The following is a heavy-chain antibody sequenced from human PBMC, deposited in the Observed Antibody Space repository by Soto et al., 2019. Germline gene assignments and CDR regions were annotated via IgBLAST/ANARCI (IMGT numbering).Heavy chain of an antibody. CDR1: GFTFSSYA. D-gene: IGHD6-19*01. J-gene: IGHJ4*02. Sequence: GGSLRLSCAASGFTFSSYAMSWFRQAPGKGLEWVSSISGNGGTTYYADPVKGRFTISRDNSKNTLYLQMDSLRAEDTAVYYCAKALKQQWLEKAFDYWGQGTLVTVSS. CDR2: ISGNGGTT. CDR3: AKALKQQWLEKAFDY. V-gene: IGHV3-23*01.